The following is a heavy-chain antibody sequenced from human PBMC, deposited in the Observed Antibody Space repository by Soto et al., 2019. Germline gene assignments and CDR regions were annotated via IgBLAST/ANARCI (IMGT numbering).Heavy chain of an antibody. D-gene: IGHD2-15*01. CDR2: IYYSGST. CDR3: ARSIVVVVAATAPYGYCQH. CDR1: GGSISSSSYY. J-gene: IGHJ1*01. Sequence: PSETLSLTCTVSGGSISSSSYYWGWIRQPPGKGLEWIGRIYYSGSTYYNPSLQSRVTISVDTSKNQFSLKLSSVTAADMAVYYCARSIVVVVAATAPYGYCQHCGQGTLVTVSS. V-gene: IGHV4-39*01.